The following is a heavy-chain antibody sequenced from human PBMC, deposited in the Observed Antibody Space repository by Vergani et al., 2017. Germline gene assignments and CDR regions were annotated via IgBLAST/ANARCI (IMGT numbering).Heavy chain of an antibody. CDR3: ASTPLRWYSFDY. Sequence: QVQLVQSGAEVKKPGASVKVSCKASGYTFPSYYMHWVRQAPGQGLGWMGIINPSGGSTSYAQKFQGRVTMPRDTSTSTVYMELRSLRSEDTAVYYCASTPLRWYSFDYWGQGTLVTVSS. V-gene: IGHV1-46*01. CDR2: INPSGGST. J-gene: IGHJ4*02. CDR1: GYTFPSYY. D-gene: IGHD4-23*01.